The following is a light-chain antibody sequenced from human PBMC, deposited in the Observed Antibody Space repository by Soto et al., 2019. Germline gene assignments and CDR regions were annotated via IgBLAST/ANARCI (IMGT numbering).Light chain of an antibody. V-gene: IGKV3-11*01. Sequence: EIVLTQFPATLSLSPGERATLSCRASQSVGSYLAWYQQRPGQAPRLLIYDASNRATGIPARFSGSGSGTDFPLTISSLEPEDFAVYYCQQRSNWAFGQGTRLEIK. J-gene: IGKJ5*01. CDR3: QQRSNWA. CDR2: DAS. CDR1: QSVGSY.